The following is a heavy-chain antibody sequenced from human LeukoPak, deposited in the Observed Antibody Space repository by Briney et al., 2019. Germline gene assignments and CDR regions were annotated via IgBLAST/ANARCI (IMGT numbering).Heavy chain of an antibody. Sequence: PSETLSLTCTVSGGSISSSSYYWGWIRQPPGKGLEWIGSIYYSGSTYYNPSLKSRVTISVDTSKNQFSLKLSSVTAADTAVYYCARGYGSGSYYYYWYFDLWGRGTLVTVSS. D-gene: IGHD3-10*01. J-gene: IGHJ2*01. CDR3: ARGYGSGSYYYYWYFDL. CDR1: GGSISSSSYY. CDR2: IYYSGST. V-gene: IGHV4-39*07.